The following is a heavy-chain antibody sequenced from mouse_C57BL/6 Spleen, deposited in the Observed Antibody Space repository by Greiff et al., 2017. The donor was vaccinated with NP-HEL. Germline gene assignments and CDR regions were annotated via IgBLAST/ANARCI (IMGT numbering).Heavy chain of an antibody. Sequence: VQLQQSGAELVKPGASVKISCKASGYAFSSYWMNWVKQRPGKGLEWIGQIYPGDGDTNYNGKFKGKATLTADKSSSTAYMQLSSLTSEDSAVYFCARGDSSYAMDYWGQGTSVTVSS. CDR3: ARGDSSYAMDY. V-gene: IGHV1-80*01. CDR1: GYAFSSYW. J-gene: IGHJ4*01. CDR2: IYPGDGDT.